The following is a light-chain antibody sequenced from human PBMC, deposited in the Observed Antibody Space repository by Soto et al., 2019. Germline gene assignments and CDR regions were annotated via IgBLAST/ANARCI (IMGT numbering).Light chain of an antibody. Sequence: QSALTQPRSVSGSPGPSVTISCTGTSSDVGGYNYVCWYQQHPGKAPKLMIYDVSKRPSGVPDRFSGPKSGNTASLTISGLQGEDEADFYCCSYAGSYTFAVFGGGTQLTVL. V-gene: IGLV2-11*01. J-gene: IGLJ7*01. CDR2: DVS. CDR1: SSDVGGYNY. CDR3: CSYAGSYTFAV.